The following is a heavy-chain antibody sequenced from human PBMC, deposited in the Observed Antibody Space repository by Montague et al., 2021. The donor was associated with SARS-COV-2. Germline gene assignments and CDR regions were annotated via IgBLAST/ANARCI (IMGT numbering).Heavy chain of an antibody. CDR1: GGSVISDTYF. D-gene: IGHD3-9*01. V-gene: IGHV4-61*01. Sequence: SETLSLTCTASGGSVISDTYFWSWIRQPPGKGLEWIAIIYTSAPTNNNPPSWIRVTMSSDRSKNQFSLKLTSVTPADTAVYYCARAANILSGFYNHPFEYWGQGILVTVSS. CDR3: ARAANILSGFYNHPFEY. CDR2: IYTSAPT. J-gene: IGHJ4*02.